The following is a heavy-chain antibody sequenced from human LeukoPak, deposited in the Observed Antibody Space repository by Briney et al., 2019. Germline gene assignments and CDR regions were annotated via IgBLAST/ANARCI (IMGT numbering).Heavy chain of an antibody. Sequence: PSETLSLTCTVSGGSISNYYWSWIRRPPGKGLEWIGYIYYSGSTNYNPSLKSRVTISVDTSKNQFSLKLSSVTAADTAVYYCARDRAVAGLDYWGQGTLVTVSS. CDR1: GGSISNYY. CDR2: IYYSGST. V-gene: IGHV4-59*01. J-gene: IGHJ4*02. D-gene: IGHD6-19*01. CDR3: ARDRAVAGLDY.